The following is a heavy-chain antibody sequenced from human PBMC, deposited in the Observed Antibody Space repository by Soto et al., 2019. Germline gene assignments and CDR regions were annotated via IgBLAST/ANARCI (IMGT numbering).Heavy chain of an antibody. CDR2: ISAHNGNT. CDR1: GYDFTTYG. CDR3: ARGRYGDY. D-gene: IGHD1-1*01. V-gene: IGHV1-18*01. Sequence: QVHLVQSGAEVKKPGASVKVSCKGSGYDFTTYGITWVRQAPGQGLEWMAWISAHNGNTDYAQKLQGRVTVTRDTSTSTGYMELTSLRSDDTAVYYCARGRYGDYWGQGALVTVSS. J-gene: IGHJ4*02.